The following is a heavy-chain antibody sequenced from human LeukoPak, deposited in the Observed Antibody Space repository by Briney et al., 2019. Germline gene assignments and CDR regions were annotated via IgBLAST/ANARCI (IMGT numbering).Heavy chain of an antibody. CDR2: IYYSGST. D-gene: IGHD2-21*01. CDR3: ARGVRGDGDC. J-gene: IGHJ4*02. V-gene: IGHV4-59*01. CDR1: GGSLSGYS. Sequence: SETLSLTCTVSGGSLSGYSWNWIRQPPGKGLEWIGYIYYSGSTTYNPSLKSRVTISVDTSKNQFSLKLSSVTAADTAVYYCARGVRGDGDCWGQGTLVTVSS.